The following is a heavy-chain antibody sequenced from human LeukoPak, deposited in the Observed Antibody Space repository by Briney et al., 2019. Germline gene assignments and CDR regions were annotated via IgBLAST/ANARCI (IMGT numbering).Heavy chain of an antibody. CDR3: ARGKKLVRTKHALDP. CDR1: GGSFSGYY. CDR2: INHSGST. D-gene: IGHD6-6*01. Sequence: KPSETLSLTFAVYGGSFSGYYWSWIRQPPGKGLEWIGEINHSGSTTYNPSLKSRVTISVDTSKNQFSLKLSSVTAADTAVYYCARGKKLVRTKHALDPWGQGTLVTVSS. V-gene: IGHV4-34*01. J-gene: IGHJ5*02.